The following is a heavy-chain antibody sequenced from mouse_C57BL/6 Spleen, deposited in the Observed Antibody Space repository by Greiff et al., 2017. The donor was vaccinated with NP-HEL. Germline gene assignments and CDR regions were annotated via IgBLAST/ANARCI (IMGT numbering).Heavy chain of an antibody. V-gene: IGHV1-15*01. J-gene: IGHJ3*01. D-gene: IGHD3-3*01. CDR1: GYTFTDYE. CDR2: IDPETGGT. CDR3: TKGPEGTWFAY. Sequence: VQLQQSGAELVRPGASVTLSCKASGYTFTDYEMHWVKQTPVHGLEWIGAIDPETGGTAYNQKFKGKAILTADKSSSTAYMELRSLTSEDSAVYYCTKGPEGTWFAYWGQGTLVTVSA.